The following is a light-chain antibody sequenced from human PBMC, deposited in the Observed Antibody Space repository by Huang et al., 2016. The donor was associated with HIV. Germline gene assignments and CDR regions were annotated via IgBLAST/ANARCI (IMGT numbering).Light chain of an antibody. J-gene: IGKJ1*01. Sequence: DIQMTQSPPSQSASVGYRVTFTCRANQNITKSLNWYQQKPGKAPKLLIYTSSTLESGVPSRFSGSGSGSRFTLNIVSLQPEDFATYYCQQSYSVPRTFGRGTKVEIK. V-gene: IGKV1-39*01. CDR1: QNITKS. CDR3: QQSYSVPRT. CDR2: TSS.